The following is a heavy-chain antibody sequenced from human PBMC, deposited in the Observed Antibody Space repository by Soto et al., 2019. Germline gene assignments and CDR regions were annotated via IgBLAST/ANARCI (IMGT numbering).Heavy chain of an antibody. CDR1: GYSFTSYW. D-gene: IGHD6-13*01. CDR3: ARHRASWGQQEVDY. V-gene: IGHV5-51*01. CDR2: IYPGDSDT. Sequence: GESMKISCEGAGYSFTSYWIGRVRQTPGKGLEWMGIIYPGDSDTRYSPSFQGQVTISADKSISTAYLQWSSLKASDTAMYYCARHRASWGQQEVDYWGQGTLVTVSS. J-gene: IGHJ4*02.